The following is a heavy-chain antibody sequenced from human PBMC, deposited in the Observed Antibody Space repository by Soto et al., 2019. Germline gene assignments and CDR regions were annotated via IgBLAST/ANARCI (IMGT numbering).Heavy chain of an antibody. CDR1: GGTFSSYA. CDR2: IIPISDTT. CDR3: ARSQGSSTSLEIYYYYYYGMDV. D-gene: IGHD2-2*01. V-gene: IGHV1-69*13. Sequence: GASVKVSCKASGGTFSSYAMSWVRQDHEQGLEWMGGIIPISDTTNYAQKFQGRVTITADESTSTAYMELSSLRSEDTAVYYCARSQGSSTSLEIYYYYYYGMDVWGQGTTVTVSS. J-gene: IGHJ6*02.